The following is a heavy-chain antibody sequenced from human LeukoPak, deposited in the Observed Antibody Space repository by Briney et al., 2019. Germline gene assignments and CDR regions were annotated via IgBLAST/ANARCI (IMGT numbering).Heavy chain of an antibody. CDR2: MNPNSGNT. Sequence: GASVKVSCTASGYTFTSYDINWVRQATGQGLEWMGWMNPNSGNTGYAQKFQGRVTMTRNTSISTAYMELSSLRSEDTAVYYCARGHDILTGLTFDYWGQGTLVTVSS. CDR3: ARGHDILTGLTFDY. V-gene: IGHV1-8*01. D-gene: IGHD3-9*01. J-gene: IGHJ4*02. CDR1: GYTFTSYD.